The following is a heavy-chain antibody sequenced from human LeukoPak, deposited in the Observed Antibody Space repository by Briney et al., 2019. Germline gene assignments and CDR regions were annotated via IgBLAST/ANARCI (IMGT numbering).Heavy chain of an antibody. Sequence: ASVKVSCKASGYTFTSYGISWVRQAPGQGLEWMGWISAYNGNTNYAQKLQGRVTMTTDTSTSTAYMELRSLRSDDTAVYYCARQPSSGYDILTGYYMKAFDIWGQGTMVTVSS. V-gene: IGHV1-18*01. CDR2: ISAYNGNT. CDR3: ARQPSSGYDILTGYYMKAFDI. CDR1: GYTFTSYG. J-gene: IGHJ3*02. D-gene: IGHD3-9*01.